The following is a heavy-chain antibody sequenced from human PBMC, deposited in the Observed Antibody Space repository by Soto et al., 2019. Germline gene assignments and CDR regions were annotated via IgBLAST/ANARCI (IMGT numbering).Heavy chain of an antibody. D-gene: IGHD6-13*01. CDR3: ARDSGYSRNWFDP. V-gene: IGHV4-30-2*01. CDR2: IYHSGST. J-gene: IGHJ5*02. CDR1: GGSISSGGYS. Sequence: QLQLQESGSGLVKPSQTLSLTCAVSGGSISSGGYSWSWIRQPPGKGLEWIGYIYHSGSTYYNPSLKSRVTLSVDRSKNRVSLKLSPVTAADTAVYYFARDSGYSRNWFDPWCQGTLVTVSS.